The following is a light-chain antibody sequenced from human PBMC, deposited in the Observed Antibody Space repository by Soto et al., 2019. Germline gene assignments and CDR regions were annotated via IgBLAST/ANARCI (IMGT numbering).Light chain of an antibody. Sequence: QSVLTQPPSASGSPGQSVTISCIGTSSDVGGYNFVSWYQKSPGKAPKLMIYEVNKRPSGVPDRFSGSKSDNTASLTVSGLQAEDEADYYCSSYAGNNNLVFGGGTQLTV. J-gene: IGLJ3*02. CDR3: SSYAGNNNLV. CDR2: EVN. CDR1: SSDVGGYNF. V-gene: IGLV2-8*01.